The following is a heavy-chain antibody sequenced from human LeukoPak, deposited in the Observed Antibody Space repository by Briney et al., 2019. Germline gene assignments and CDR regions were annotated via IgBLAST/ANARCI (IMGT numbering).Heavy chain of an antibody. J-gene: IGHJ3*02. CDR1: GYTFTGYY. V-gene: IGHV1-2*02. CDR2: INPNSIGT. D-gene: IGHD3-10*01. Sequence: GASVKVSCKASGYTFTGYYMHWVRQAPGQGLEWMGWINPNSIGTNYAQKFQGRVTMTRDTSISTDYMELSRLRSDDTAVYYCARVRGGVINPDMPFDIWGQGTLVTVSS. CDR3: ARVRGGVINPDMPFDI.